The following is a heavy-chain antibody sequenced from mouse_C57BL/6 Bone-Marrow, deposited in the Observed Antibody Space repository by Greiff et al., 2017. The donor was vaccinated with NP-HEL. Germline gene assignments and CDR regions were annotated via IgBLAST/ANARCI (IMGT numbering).Heavy chain of an antibody. CDR1: GFTFSSYA. J-gene: IGHJ1*03. D-gene: IGHD2-3*01. CDR2: ISDVGSYT. Sequence: EVMLVESGGGLVKPGGSLKLSCAASGFTFSSYAMSWVRQTPEKRLEWVATISDVGSYTYYPDNVKGRFTISRDNAKNNLYLQMSHLKSEDTAMYYCARGYDGYPYWYFDVWGTGTTVTVSS. V-gene: IGHV5-4*03. CDR3: ARGYDGYPYWYFDV.